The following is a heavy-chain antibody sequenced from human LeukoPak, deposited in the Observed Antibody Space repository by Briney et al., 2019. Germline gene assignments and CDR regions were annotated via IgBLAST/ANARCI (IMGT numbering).Heavy chain of an antibody. CDR3: AKSDDY. Sequence: GGSLRLSCAASVFTFSSYWMHWVRQAPGKGLVWVSRINSDGRTTTYADSVKGRFTISRDNAKNTLYLQMNSLRAEDTAVYYCAKSDDYWGQGTLVTVSS. CDR1: VFTFSSYW. V-gene: IGHV3-74*01. CDR2: INSDGRTT. J-gene: IGHJ4*02.